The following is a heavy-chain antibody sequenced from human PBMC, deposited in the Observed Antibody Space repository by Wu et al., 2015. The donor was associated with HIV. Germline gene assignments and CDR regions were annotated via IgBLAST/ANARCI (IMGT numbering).Heavy chain of an antibody. CDR2: FNPDSGDM. V-gene: IGHV1-2*02. Sequence: QVQLLQSGAEVKKPGASVMVSCKASGYTFTDYYMFWVRQAPGQRLQWMGWFNPDSGDMTSAQNFQGRVTMTTDTPTSTAYMELRSLRSDDTAMYYCARDIVVMVAATIPLDYWGQGTLVTVSS. J-gene: IGHJ4*02. D-gene: IGHD2-15*01. CDR1: GYTFTDYY. CDR3: ARDIVVMVAATIPLDY.